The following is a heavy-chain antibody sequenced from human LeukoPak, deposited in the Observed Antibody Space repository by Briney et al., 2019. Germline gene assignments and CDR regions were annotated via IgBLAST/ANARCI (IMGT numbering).Heavy chain of an antibody. J-gene: IGHJ3*02. CDR3: ASESYDSSGAGAFDI. V-gene: IGHV4-30-4*08. CDR2: TYYSGST. CDR1: GGSISSGDYY. D-gene: IGHD3-22*01. Sequence: TLSLTCTVSGGSISSGDYYWSWIRQPPGKGLEWIGYTYYSGSTYYNPSLKSPVTISVDTSKNQFSLKLSSVTAADTAVYYCASESYDSSGAGAFDIWGQGTMVTVSS.